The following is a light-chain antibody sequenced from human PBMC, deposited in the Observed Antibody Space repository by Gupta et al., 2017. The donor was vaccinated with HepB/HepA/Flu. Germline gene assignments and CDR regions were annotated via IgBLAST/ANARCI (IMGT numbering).Light chain of an antibody. Sequence: QSALTQPASVSGSPRQSITISCTGTSRDVGGYNYVSWYQQHPGKAPKLMIYDVSNRPSGVSNRFSGSKSGNTASLTISGLQAEEEADYYCSSFTSSSTLYVFGTGTKVTVL. V-gene: IGLV2-14*03. J-gene: IGLJ1*01. CDR2: DVS. CDR1: SRDVGGYNY. CDR3: SSFTSSSTLYV.